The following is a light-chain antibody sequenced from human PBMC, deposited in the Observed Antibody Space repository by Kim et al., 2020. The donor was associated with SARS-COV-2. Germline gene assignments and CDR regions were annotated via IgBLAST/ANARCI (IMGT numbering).Light chain of an antibody. J-gene: IGKJ5*01. V-gene: IGKV1-16*02. CDR3: QQYSTYPIT. CDR1: QDIGYF. CDR2: CAS. Sequence: DIQMTQSPSSLYASLGDRVTITCRASQDIGYFVAWFKQRPGKAPKSLIYCASTLETGVPSKFSGSGSGTHFTLTISTVQADDFATYYCQQYSTYPITFGPETRLEIK.